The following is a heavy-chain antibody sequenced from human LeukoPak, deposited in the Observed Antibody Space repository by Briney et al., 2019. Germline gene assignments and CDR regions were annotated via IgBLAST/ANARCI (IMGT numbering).Heavy chain of an antibody. J-gene: IGHJ4*02. CDR3: TTDLPWYSGSYYGGFDY. Sequence: GGSLRLSCAASGFTFSNAWMSWVRQAPGKGLEWVGRIKSKTDGGTTDYAAPVKGRFTISRDDSKNTLYLQMNSLKTEDTAVYYCTTDLPWYSGSYYGGFDYWGQGTLVTVSS. CDR1: GFTFSNAW. D-gene: IGHD1-26*01. V-gene: IGHV3-15*01. CDR2: IKSKTDGGTT.